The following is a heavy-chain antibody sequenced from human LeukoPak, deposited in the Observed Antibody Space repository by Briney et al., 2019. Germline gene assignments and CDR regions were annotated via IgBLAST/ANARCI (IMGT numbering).Heavy chain of an antibody. D-gene: IGHD3-3*01. J-gene: IGHJ6*02. CDR1: GFTFNSYS. CDR3: ARMREWLPRRGMDV. Sequence: GGSLRLSCSASGFTFNSYSMNWVRQSPGRGLEWVSSISCSSSYIYYADSVKGRFTISSDNAKNSLYLHMNSLRAEDTAVYYCARMREWLPRRGMDVWGQGTTVTVSS. CDR2: ISCSSSYI. V-gene: IGHV3-21*01.